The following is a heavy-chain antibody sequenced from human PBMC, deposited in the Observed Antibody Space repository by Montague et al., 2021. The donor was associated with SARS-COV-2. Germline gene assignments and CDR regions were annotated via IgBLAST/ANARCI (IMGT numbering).Heavy chain of an antibody. J-gene: IGHJ4*02. V-gene: IGHV4-39*07. CDR2: IYFGTGT. CDR1: GGSISSSNYF. Sequence: SETLSLTCTVSGGSISSSNYFWVCIPQPPGLELKWIVSIYFGTGTYYYPSLQSRVTISVDTAKNPLSLKLPAVTAAATAACWCARDVGKGFSGYETDGGFDDWGQGTLVSVSS. D-gene: IGHD5-12*01. CDR3: ARDVGKGFSGYETDGGFDD.